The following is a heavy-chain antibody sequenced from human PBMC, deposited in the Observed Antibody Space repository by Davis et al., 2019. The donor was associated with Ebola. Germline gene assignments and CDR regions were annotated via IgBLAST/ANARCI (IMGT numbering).Heavy chain of an antibody. V-gene: IGHV3-7*01. CDR3: ARVKGSSAPWRPYFDY. D-gene: IGHD6-6*01. J-gene: IGHJ4*02. CDR1: GFTFSSYW. CDR2: IKQDGSEK. Sequence: PGGSLRLSCAASGFTFSSYWMSWVRQAPGKGLEWVANIKQDGSEKYYVDSVKGRFTISRDNAKNSLYLQMNSLRAEDTAVYYCARVKGSSAPWRPYFDYWGQGTLVTVSS.